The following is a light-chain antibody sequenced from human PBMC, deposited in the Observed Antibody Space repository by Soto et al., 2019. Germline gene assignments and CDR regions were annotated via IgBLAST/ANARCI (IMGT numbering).Light chain of an antibody. J-gene: IGKJ5*01. V-gene: IGKV1-39*01. CDR1: QSISSY. CDR3: QQTYSTPIT. CDR2: AAS. Sequence: DIQITQSPSSLSLSVGERFTIVCRASQSISSYLNWYQQKPGKAPKLLIYAASSLQGGVPSRFSGSGSGTDFILTISSLQPEDFATYYCQQTYSTPITFGQGTRLEI.